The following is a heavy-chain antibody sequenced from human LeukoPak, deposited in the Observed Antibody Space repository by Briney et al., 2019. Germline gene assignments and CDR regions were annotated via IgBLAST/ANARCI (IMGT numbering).Heavy chain of an antibody. Sequence: KSSETLSLTCTVSGYSINNGYYWGWIRQPPGKGLEWIASLYHSGATYNNPYLKSRVTISVDTSNNQVSLKLRSVTAADTAVYYCAKMDSSSSPYYFDYWGQGMLVTVSS. CDR3: AKMDSSSSPYYFDY. CDR1: GYSINNGYY. D-gene: IGHD6-6*01. J-gene: IGHJ4*02. V-gene: IGHV4-38-2*02. CDR2: LYHSGAT.